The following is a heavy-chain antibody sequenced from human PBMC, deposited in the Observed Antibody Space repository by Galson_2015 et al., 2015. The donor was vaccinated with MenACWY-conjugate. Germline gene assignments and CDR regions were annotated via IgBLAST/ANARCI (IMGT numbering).Heavy chain of an antibody. CDR3: ARGGAYCGGDCPDY. CDR1: GGSISSYY. V-gene: IGHV4-59*01. Sequence: ETLSLTCTVSGGSISSYYWSWIRQPPGKELEWIGYIYYSGRTNYNPSVKSRVTISMDTSKNQISLKLSSVTAADTAVYYCARGGAYCGGDCPDYWGPGTLVTVSS. J-gene: IGHJ4*02. D-gene: IGHD2-21*02. CDR2: IYYSGRT.